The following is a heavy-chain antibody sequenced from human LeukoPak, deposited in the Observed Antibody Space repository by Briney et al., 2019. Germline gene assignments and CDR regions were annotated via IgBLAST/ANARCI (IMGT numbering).Heavy chain of an antibody. V-gene: IGHV3-33*01. CDR3: ARDRSMSGWYIDL. J-gene: IGHJ2*01. Sequence: PGRSLRLSCAASGFTFSSYGMHWLRQAPGKGLEWVAVIWYDGSNKYYPDSVQGRFTISRDNSKNTLYLQVNSLRAEDTAVYYCARDRSMSGWYIDLWGRGTLVNVSS. CDR2: IWYDGSNK. CDR1: GFTFSSYG. D-gene: IGHD2/OR15-2a*01.